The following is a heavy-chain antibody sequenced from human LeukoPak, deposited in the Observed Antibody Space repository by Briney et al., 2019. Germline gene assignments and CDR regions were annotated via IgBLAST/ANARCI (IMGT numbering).Heavy chain of an antibody. CDR3: AKGSPFDY. V-gene: IGHV3-30*18. D-gene: IGHD1-26*01. CDR1: GFTFSSYG. Sequence: GRSLRLSCAASGFTFSSYGMHWVRQAPGKGLEWVAVISYDGSNKYYADSVKGRFTISRDNSKNTLYLQMNSLRAEDTAVYCCAKGSPFDYWGQGTLVTVSS. J-gene: IGHJ4*02. CDR2: ISYDGSNK.